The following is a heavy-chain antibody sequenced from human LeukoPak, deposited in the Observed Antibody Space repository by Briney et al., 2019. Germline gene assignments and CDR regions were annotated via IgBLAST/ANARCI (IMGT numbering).Heavy chain of an antibody. CDR3: ARDTNYGDYYYYGMDV. D-gene: IGHD4-17*01. Sequence: SETLSLTCTVSGGSISSYYWSWIRQPPGKGLEWIGYIYYSGSINYNPSLKSRVTISVDTSKNQFSLKLSSVTAADTAVYYCARDTNYGDYYYYGMDVWGQGTTVTVSS. CDR1: GGSISSYY. V-gene: IGHV4-59*01. J-gene: IGHJ6*02. CDR2: IYYSGSI.